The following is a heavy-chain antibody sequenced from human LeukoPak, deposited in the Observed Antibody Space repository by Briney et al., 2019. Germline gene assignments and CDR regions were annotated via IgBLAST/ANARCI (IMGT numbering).Heavy chain of an antibody. CDR3: AREGSGYDYAFDI. J-gene: IGHJ3*02. CDR1: GFTFSTCG. Sequence: GGSLRLSCTASGFTFSTCGMTWVRQAPGKGLEWVSVIYSGGSTYYADSVKGRFTISRDNSKNTLYLQMNSLRAEDTAVYYCAREGSGYDYAFDIWGQGTMVTVSS. CDR2: IYSGGST. V-gene: IGHV3-53*01. D-gene: IGHD5-12*01.